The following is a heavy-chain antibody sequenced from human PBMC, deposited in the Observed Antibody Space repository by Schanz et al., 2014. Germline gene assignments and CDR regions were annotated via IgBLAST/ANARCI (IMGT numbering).Heavy chain of an antibody. V-gene: IGHV3-23*04. CDR2: INTSGGSR. CDR1: GFSFSTHA. CDR3: AKEDATALWYFEH. Sequence: EVQLVESGGGLVQPGGSLRLSCAASGFSFSTHAMSWVRQAPGPGVVWVSGINTSGGSRYYAESVKGRLTISRDNSKNLVVMQMNSLRVDDTAVYYCAKEDATALWYFEHWGQGTLVTVSS. J-gene: IGHJ4*02. D-gene: IGHD6-13*01.